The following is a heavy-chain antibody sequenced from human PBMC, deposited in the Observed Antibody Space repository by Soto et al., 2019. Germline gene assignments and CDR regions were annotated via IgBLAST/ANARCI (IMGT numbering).Heavy chain of an antibody. V-gene: IGHV3-74*01. CDR1: VFTFSSYW. D-gene: IGHD3-3*01. J-gene: IGHJ5*02. CDR3: AREKHDFWSGYGNNWFDP. Sequence: GGSLRLSCAASVFTFSSYWMHWVRQAPGKGLVWVSRINSDGSSTSYADSVKGRFTISRDNAKNTLYLQMNSLRAEDTAVYYCAREKHDFWSGYGNNWFDPWGQGTLVTVSS. CDR2: INSDGSST.